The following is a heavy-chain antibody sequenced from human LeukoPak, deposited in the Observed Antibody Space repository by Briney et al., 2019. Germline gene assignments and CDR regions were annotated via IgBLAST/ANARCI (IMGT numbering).Heavy chain of an antibody. Sequence: SETLSLTCAVSGYSIRRGYYWGWIRQPPGKGLEWIGSGYHDGTTYYNPSLKSRITISVDTSKNHFSLKLNSVTAADTAVYYCARVNYDFWSGYYWTYYFDYWGQGTLVTVSS. CDR3: ARVNYDFWSGYYWTYYFDY. CDR1: GYSIRRGYY. D-gene: IGHD3-3*01. V-gene: IGHV4-38-2*01. J-gene: IGHJ4*02. CDR2: GYHDGTT.